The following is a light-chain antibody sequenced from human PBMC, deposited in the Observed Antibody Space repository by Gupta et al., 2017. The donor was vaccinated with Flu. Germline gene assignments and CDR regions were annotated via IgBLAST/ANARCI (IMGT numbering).Light chain of an antibody. CDR1: NMDASS. CDR2: HDN. V-gene: IGLV3-21*02. CDR3: STWDSVTNCSV. J-gene: IGLJ1*01. Sequence: GKNMDASSVHWHQLQPQPAPALLVYHDNQRPPGGPDRFSGSNSGTTATLPISRRVEEDEADYYCSTWDSVTNCSVCGGGTKVTV.